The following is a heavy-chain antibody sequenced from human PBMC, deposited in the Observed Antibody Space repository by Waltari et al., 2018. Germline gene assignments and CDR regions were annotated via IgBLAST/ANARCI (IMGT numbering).Heavy chain of an antibody. V-gene: IGHV1-2*02. D-gene: IGHD6-6*01. J-gene: IGHJ3*02. CDR1: GYTFTGDY. CDR2: INPNSVGT. CDR3: AREGLEGAARAFDI. Sequence: QVQLVQSGAEVKKPGASVKVSCKASGYTFTGDYMHGVRQAPGQGLEWMGWINPNSVGTNYAQKFQGRVTMTRDTSISTAYMELSRLRSDDTAVYYCAREGLEGAARAFDIWGQGTMVTVSS.